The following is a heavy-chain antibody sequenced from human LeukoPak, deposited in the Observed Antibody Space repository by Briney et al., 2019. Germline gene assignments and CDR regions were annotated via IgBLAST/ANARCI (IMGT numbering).Heavy chain of an antibody. D-gene: IGHD5-18*01. Sequence: SGPTLVNPTQTLTLTCTFSGFSLSSSGVSVGWIRQPPGKALEWLALVYWSDDKRYSPSLKSRLTITKDTSKNQVVLTMTNMDPVDTATYYCAHRGYNDGLDYWGQGTLVTVSS. CDR1: GFSLSSSGVS. CDR3: AHRGYNDGLDY. V-gene: IGHV2-5*01. J-gene: IGHJ4*02. CDR2: VYWSDDK.